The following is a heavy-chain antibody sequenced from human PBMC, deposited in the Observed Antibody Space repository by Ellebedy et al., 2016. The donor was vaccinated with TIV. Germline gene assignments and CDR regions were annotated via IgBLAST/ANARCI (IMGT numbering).Heavy chain of an antibody. CDR2: INYSGST. J-gene: IGHJ4*02. CDR3: ARVLSSRWYRSHDS. V-gene: IGHV4-61*01. D-gene: IGHD6-13*01. CDR1: GGAVRSGSDY. Sequence: MPSETLSLTCTVSGGAVRSGSDYWSWIRQPPGKGLEWIGYINYSGSTNYNPSLKSRVTISVDTSKNQFSLKLSSVTAADTAVYYCARVLSSRWYRSHDSWGQGTLITVSS.